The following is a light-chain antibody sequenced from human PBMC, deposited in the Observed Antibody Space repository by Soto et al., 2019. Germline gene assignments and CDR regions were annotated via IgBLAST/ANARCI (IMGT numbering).Light chain of an antibody. V-gene: IGKV1-5*03. CDR3: QQYSAYPLT. Sequence: DIPLTQSPSTLSASVGDGVTITCRASQNIHAFLAWYQQKPGKAPKLLIYKASNLMSGVPSRFSGDESGTDFTLTITSLQPDDFATYYCQQYSAYPLTFGGGTKVEI. J-gene: IGKJ4*01. CDR2: KAS. CDR1: QNIHAF.